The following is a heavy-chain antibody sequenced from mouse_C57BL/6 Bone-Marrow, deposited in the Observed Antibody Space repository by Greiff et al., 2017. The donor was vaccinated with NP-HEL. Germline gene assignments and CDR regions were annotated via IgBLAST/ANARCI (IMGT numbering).Heavy chain of an antibody. CDR1: GYTFTDYN. CDR3: ARWGSSGYVGAWFAY. J-gene: IGHJ3*01. Sequence: VQLQQSGPELVKPGASVKMSCKASGYTFTDYNMHWVKQSHGKSLEWIGYINPNNGGTSYNQKFKGKATLTVNKSSSTAYMELRSLTSEDSAVYYCARWGSSGYVGAWFAYWGQGTLVTVSA. D-gene: IGHD3-2*02. V-gene: IGHV1-22*01. CDR2: INPNNGGT.